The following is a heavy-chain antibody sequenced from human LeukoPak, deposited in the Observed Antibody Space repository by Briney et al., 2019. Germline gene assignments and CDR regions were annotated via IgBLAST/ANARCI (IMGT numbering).Heavy chain of an antibody. CDR1: GGSISSSSYY. J-gene: IGHJ6*03. Sequence: PSETLSLTCTASGGSISSSSYYWGWIRQPPGKGLEWIGSIYYSGSTYYNPSLKSRVTISVDTSKNQFSLKLSSVTAADTAVYYCARDRIHDGDYYYYYMDVWGKGTTVTVSS. CDR2: IYYSGST. V-gene: IGHV4-39*07. CDR3: ARDRIHDGDYYYYYMDV. D-gene: IGHD5-24*01.